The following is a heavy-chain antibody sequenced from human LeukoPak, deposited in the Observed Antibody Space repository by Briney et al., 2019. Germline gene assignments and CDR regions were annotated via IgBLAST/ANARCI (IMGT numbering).Heavy chain of an antibody. J-gene: IGHJ4*02. CDR2: ISGSGTGT. CDR1: GLSFSSYA. CDR3: AKVSRIEHNVDF. V-gene: IGHV3-23*01. D-gene: IGHD2-21*01. Sequence: GGSLRLSCAASGLSFSSYAMSWVRQAPGKGLEWVSSISGSGTGTDYADSAKGRFTISRDNSKNTMYLQMNSLRAEDTALYYCAKVSRIEHNVDFWGQGTLVTVSS.